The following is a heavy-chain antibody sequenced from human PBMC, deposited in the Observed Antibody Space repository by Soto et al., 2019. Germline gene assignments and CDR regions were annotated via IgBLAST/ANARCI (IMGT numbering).Heavy chain of an antibody. D-gene: IGHD4-17*01. V-gene: IGHV4-30-4*01. CDR3: ARADDFSDRFDY. CDR2: IYYSGSA. Sequence: SETLSLTCTVSGGSISSGDFYWSWIRQPPGKGLELIGNIYYSGSAYYNPSLRSRAIMSVDTSQNQFSLKLSSLTAADTAVYFCARADDFSDRFDYWGQGALVTAPQ. CDR1: GGSISSGDFY. J-gene: IGHJ4*02.